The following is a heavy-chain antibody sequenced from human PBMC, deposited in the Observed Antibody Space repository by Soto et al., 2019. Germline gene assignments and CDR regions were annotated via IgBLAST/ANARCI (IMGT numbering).Heavy chain of an antibody. D-gene: IGHD3-3*01. CDR3: SRGRARQRDFWRGYYYYYGMDV. J-gene: IGHJ6*02. CDR1: GGSFSGSY. V-gene: IGHV4-34*01. CDR2: INHSGST. Sequence: QVQLQQWGAGLLKPSETLSLTCAVYGGSFSGSYWRWIRQPPGKGLEWIGEINHSGSTNYNPSLKRRVTISVDTSKNQFSLKLSSVTAADTAVYYCSRGRARQRDFWRGYYYYYGMDVWGQGTTVPVSS.